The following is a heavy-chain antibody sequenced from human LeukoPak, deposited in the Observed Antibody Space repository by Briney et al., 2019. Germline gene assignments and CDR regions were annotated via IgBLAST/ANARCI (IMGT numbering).Heavy chain of an antibody. D-gene: IGHD1-26*01. Sequence: IPSQTLSLTCTVSGGSIGSGSYYWSWIRQPAGKGLEWIGRIYTSGSTNYNPSLKSRVTISVDTSKNQFSLKLSSVTAADTAVYYCARSYSGSYPGYFDYWGQGTLVTVSS. CDR3: ARSYSGSYPGYFDY. CDR2: IYTSGST. CDR1: GGSIGSGSYY. V-gene: IGHV4-61*02. J-gene: IGHJ4*02.